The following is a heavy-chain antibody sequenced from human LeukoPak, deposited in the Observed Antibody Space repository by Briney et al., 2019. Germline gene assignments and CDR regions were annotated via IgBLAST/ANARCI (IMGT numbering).Heavy chain of an antibody. J-gene: IGHJ4*02. CDR1: GDTFSFSA. D-gene: IGHD3-22*01. CDR3: ARHMYYYENTGYYSNAFDY. Sequence: SVNVSCKAYGDTFSFSALSWVRQAPGQRLEWMGRYIPIFTRTDYAERFQGRLTITTDDSTNTAYMELRGLRSDDTAVYYCARHMYYYENTGYYSNAFDYWGQGTLVTVSS. CDR2: YIPIFTRT. V-gene: IGHV1-69*05.